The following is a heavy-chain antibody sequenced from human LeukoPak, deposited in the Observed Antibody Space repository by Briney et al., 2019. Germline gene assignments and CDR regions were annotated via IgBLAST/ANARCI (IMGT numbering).Heavy chain of an antibody. J-gene: IGHJ6*02. CDR1: GGSFSGYY. V-gene: IGHV4-34*01. CDR3: ARGARGYYYYGMDV. Sequence: SETLSLTCAVYGGSFSGYYWSWIRQPPGKGLEWIGEINHSGSTNYNPSLKSRVTISVDTSKNQFSLKLSSVTAADTAVYYCARGARGYYYYGMDVWGQGTTVTVYS. CDR2: INHSGST.